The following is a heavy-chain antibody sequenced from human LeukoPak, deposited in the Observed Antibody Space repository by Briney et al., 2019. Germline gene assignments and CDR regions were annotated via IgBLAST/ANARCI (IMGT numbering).Heavy chain of an antibody. CDR1: GGSFNGYY. CDR2: INHSGST. J-gene: IGHJ5*02. V-gene: IGHV4-34*01. D-gene: IGHD6-13*01. Sequence: SETLSLTCAVYGGSFNGYYWSWIRQPPGKGLEWIGEINHSGSTNYNPSLKSRVTISVDTSKNQFSLKLSSVTAADTAVYYCARKPGIAAGWFDPWGQGTLVTVSS. CDR3: ARKPGIAAGWFDP.